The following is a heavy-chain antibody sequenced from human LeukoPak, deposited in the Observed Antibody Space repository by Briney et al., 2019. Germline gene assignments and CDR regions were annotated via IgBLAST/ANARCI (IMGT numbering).Heavy chain of an antibody. CDR3: AKPRTTTYYYYYMDV. J-gene: IGHJ6*03. Sequence: PGGSLRLSCAASGFTFSSYGMHWVRQAPGRGLELVAVIWYDGSNKYYGDSVKGRFTISRDNPKNTLYLQMNSLRAEDTAVYYCAKPRTTTYYYYYMDVWGKGTTVTVSS. CDR2: IWYDGSNK. D-gene: IGHD1-1*01. V-gene: IGHV3-33*06. CDR1: GFTFSSYG.